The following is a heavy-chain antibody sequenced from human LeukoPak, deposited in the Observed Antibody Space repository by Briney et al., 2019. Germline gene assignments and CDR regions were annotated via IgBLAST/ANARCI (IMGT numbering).Heavy chain of an antibody. CDR1: GFTFSSYA. CDR3: ARAGGSSGWYFDY. CDR2: ISYDGSNK. J-gene: IGHJ4*02. Sequence: TGGSLRLSCAAPGFTFSSYAMHWVRQAPGKGLEWVAVISYDGSNKYYADSVKGRFTISRDNSKNTLYLQMNSLRAEDTAVYYCARAGGSSGWYFDYWGQGTLVTVSS. V-gene: IGHV3-30-3*01. D-gene: IGHD6-19*01.